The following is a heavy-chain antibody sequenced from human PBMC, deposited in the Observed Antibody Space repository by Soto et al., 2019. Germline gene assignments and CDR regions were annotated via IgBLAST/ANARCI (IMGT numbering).Heavy chain of an antibody. Sequence: TLSLTCTVSGGSISSSSYYWGWIRQPPGKGLEWNGRIYYSGSTYYNPSLKSRVTISVDTSKNQFSLKLSSVTAADMAVYYCVRHFFFPGEQWLAFDYWGQGTLVTVSS. D-gene: IGHD6-19*01. J-gene: IGHJ4*02. CDR1: GGSISSSSYY. CDR3: VRHFFFPGEQWLAFDY. V-gene: IGHV4-39*01. CDR2: IYYSGST.